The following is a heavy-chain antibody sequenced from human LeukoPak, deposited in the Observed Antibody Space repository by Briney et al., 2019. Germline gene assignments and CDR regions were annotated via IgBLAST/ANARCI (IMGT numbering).Heavy chain of an antibody. D-gene: IGHD3-9*01. CDR3: ARDISPLGMDV. CDR1: GGSINSSSYY. CDR2: IYYSGST. Sequence: ASETLSLTCTVSGGSINSSSYYWGWIRQPPVKGLEWIGRIYYSGSTYYNPSLKSRVTISVDTSKNQFSLKLSSVTAADTAVYYCARDISPLGMDVWGKGTTVTVSS. V-gene: IGHV4-39*07. J-gene: IGHJ6*03.